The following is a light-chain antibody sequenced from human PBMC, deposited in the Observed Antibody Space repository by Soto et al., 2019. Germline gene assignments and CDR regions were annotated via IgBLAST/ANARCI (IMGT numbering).Light chain of an antibody. CDR2: DAS. Sequence: EIVKTQSPATLSVSPGEGATLSCRASQSVSSNLAWYQQKPGQAPRLLIYDASTRASGIPARFSGSGSGTEFTLTISSLQSEDFGVYYCQHYKNWPPWTFGQGTKVDIK. V-gene: IGKV3-15*01. CDR1: QSVSSN. J-gene: IGKJ1*01. CDR3: QHYKNWPPWT.